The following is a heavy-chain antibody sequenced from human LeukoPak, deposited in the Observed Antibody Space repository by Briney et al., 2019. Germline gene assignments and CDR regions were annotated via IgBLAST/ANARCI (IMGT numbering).Heavy chain of an antibody. D-gene: IGHD5-12*01. J-gene: IGHJ4*02. CDR1: GFTLSNYG. CDR3: ASGYSGHHSKDFDY. Sequence: PGGSLRLSCAASGFTLSNYGMHWVRQGPGKGLEWVAVIWYDGSNKKYADSVKGRLTISRDNSKNTLYLQMNSLRAEDTAVYYCASGYSGHHSKDFDYWGQGALVTVSS. V-gene: IGHV3-33*08. CDR2: IWYDGSNK.